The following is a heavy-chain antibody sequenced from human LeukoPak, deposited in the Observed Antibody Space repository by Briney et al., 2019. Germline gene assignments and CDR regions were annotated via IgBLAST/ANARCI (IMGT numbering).Heavy chain of an antibody. J-gene: IGHJ4*02. V-gene: IGHV4-39*01. D-gene: IGHD3-3*01. CDR1: GGSISSSSYY. CDR3: ARSNYDESY. CDR2: IYYSGST. Sequence: PSETLSLTCTVSGGSISSSSYYWGWIRQPPGKGLEWIGSIYYSGSTYYNPSLKSRVTISVDTSKNQFSLKLSSVTAADTAVYYCARSNYDESYWGQGTLVTVSS.